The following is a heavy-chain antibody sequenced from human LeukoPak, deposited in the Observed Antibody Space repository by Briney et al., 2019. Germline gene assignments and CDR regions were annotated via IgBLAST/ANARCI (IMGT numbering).Heavy chain of an antibody. CDR3: ARPTRGALFDY. CDR2: IYPGDSDT. V-gene: IGHV5-51*01. CDR1: GYRFTSYW. Sequence: GESLKISCKGSGYRFTSYWIGWVRQMPGKGLEWMGIIYPGDSDTKYSPSFQGQVIISADKSISTAYLQWSSLKASDTAIYYCARPTRGALFDYWGQGTLVTVSS. J-gene: IGHJ4*02. D-gene: IGHD3-10*01.